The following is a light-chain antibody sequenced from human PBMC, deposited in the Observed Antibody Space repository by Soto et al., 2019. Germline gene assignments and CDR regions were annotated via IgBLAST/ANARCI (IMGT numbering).Light chain of an antibody. CDR1: SSNIGSNY. V-gene: IGLV1-47*01. CDR3: AAWYDSLSVAV. CDR2: RNN. Sequence: QSVLTQPPSASGTTGQRVTISCSGSSSNIGSNYVYWYQQLPGTAPKLLIYRNNQRPSGVPDRFSGSKSGTSASLAISGLRSEDEADYYCAAWYDSLSVAVFGGGTQLTVL. J-gene: IGLJ7*01.